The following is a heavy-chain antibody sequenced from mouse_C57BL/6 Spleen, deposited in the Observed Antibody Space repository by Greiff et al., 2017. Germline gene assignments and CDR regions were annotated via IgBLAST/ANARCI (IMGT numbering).Heavy chain of an antibody. CDR3: ARHGGNWFAY. D-gene: IGHD1-1*01. J-gene: IGHJ3*01. Sequence: EVMLVESGGDLVKPGGSLKLSCAASGFTFSSYGMSWVRQTPDKRLEWVATISSGGSYTYYPDSVKGRFTISRDNAKNTLYLQMSSLKSEDTAMYYCARHGGNWFAYWGQGTLVTVSA. CDR1: GFTFSSYG. V-gene: IGHV5-6*01. CDR2: ISSGGSYT.